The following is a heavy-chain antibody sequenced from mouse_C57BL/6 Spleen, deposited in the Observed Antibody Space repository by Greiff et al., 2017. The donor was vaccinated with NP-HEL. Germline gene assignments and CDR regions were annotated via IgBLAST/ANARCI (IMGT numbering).Heavy chain of an antibody. CDR2: IDPNSGGT. J-gene: IGHJ2*01. V-gene: IGHV1-72*01. CDR1: GYTFTSYW. D-gene: IGHD1-1*01. CDR3: ARCPPSLIYGSSYLIFDY. Sequence: VQLQQPGAELVKPGASVKLSCKASGYTFTSYWMHWVKQRPGRGLEWIGRIDPNSGGTKYNEKFKSKATLTVDKPSSTAYMQLSSLTSEDSAVYYCARCPPSLIYGSSYLIFDYRGQGTTLTVSS.